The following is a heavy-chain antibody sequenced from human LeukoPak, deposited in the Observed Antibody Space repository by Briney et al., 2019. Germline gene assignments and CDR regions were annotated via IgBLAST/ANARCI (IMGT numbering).Heavy chain of an antibody. J-gene: IGHJ4*02. V-gene: IGHV3-66*01. D-gene: IGHD1-26*01. CDR3: ARDRGPGVGATGYYFHY. CDR2: IYSGGST. CDR1: EFSVGSNY. Sequence: GGSLRLSCAASEFSVGSNYMTWVRQAPGKGLEWVSLIYSGGSTYYADSVKGRFTISRDNSKNTLYLQMNSLRAEDTAVYYCARDRGPGVGATGYYFHYWGQGTLVTVSS.